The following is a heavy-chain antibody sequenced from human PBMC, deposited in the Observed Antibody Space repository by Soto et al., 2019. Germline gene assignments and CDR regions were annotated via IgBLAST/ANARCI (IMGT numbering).Heavy chain of an antibody. J-gene: IGHJ6*02. V-gene: IGHV3-30*18. CDR3: AKVDTAMVIYYYYYGMDV. CDR2: ISYDGSNK. CDR1: GFTFSSYS. D-gene: IGHD5-18*01. Sequence: GGSLRLSCAASGFTFSSYSMNWVRQAPGKGLEWVAVISYDGSNKYYADSVKGRFTISRDNSKNTLYLQMNSLRAEDTAVFYCAKVDTAMVIYYYYYGMDVWGQGTTVTVSS.